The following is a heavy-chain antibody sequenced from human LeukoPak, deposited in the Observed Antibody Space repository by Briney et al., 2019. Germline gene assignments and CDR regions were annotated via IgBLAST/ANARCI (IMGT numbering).Heavy chain of an antibody. CDR2: ISYDGSNK. D-gene: IGHD4-23*01. CDR1: GFTFSSYA. V-gene: IGHV3-30-3*01. J-gene: IGHJ4*02. CDR3: AREEGGNLDY. Sequence: GSLRLSCAVSGFTFSSYAMHWVRQAPGKGLEWVAVISYDGSNKYYADSAKGRFTISRDNSKNTLYLQMNSLRAEDTAVYYCAREEGGNLDYWGQGTLVTVSS.